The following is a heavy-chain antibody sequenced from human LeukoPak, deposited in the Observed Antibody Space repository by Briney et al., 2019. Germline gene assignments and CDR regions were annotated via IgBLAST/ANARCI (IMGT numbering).Heavy chain of an antibody. J-gene: IGHJ4*02. CDR2: ISYDGSNK. CDR1: GFTFSSSG. V-gene: IGHV3-30*18. D-gene: IGHD2-8*01. CDR3: AKGVLYVGLRSPLDY. Sequence: GGSLRLSCVASGFTFSSSGMPWVRQAPGKGLEWVALISYDGSNKYYTDSVKGRFTISRDNSKNTLYLQMNSLRAEDTAVYYCAKGVLYVGLRSPLDYWGQGTLVTVSS.